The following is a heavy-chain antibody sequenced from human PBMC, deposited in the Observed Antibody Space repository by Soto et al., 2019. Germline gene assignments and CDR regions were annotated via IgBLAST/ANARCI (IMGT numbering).Heavy chain of an antibody. CDR1: GFTLINHA. D-gene: IGHD1-7*01. CDR3: VRDPRDNWNYPYFDY. J-gene: IGHJ4*02. CDR2: ISGSGGTT. V-gene: IGHV3-23*01. Sequence: DVQLLESGGALVQPGGSLRLSCAASGFTLINHAMTWVRQPPGKRLEWVSTISGSGGTTYYADSVKGRFTVSRDNSKSTLYLLLDSLRAEDTAIYYCVRDPRDNWNYPYFDYWGQGTLVTVSS.